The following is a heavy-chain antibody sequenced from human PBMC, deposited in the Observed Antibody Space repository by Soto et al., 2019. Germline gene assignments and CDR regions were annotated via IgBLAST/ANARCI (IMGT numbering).Heavy chain of an antibody. CDR3: ARGYCSSTSCAGWFDP. J-gene: IGHJ5*02. CDR1: GGTFSSYT. V-gene: IGHV1-69*02. Sequence: QVQLVQSGAEVKKPGSSVKVSCKASGGTFSSYTISWVRQAPGQGLEWMGRIIPILGIANYAQKFQGRVTSTADKSMSTANMELSSLRSEDTAGYYCARGYCSSTSCAGWFDPWGQGTLVTVSS. CDR2: IIPILGIA. D-gene: IGHD2-2*01.